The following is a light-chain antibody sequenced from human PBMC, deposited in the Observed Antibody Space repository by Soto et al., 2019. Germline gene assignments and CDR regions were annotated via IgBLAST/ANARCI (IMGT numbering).Light chain of an antibody. J-gene: IGLJ1*01. CDR2: DVS. V-gene: IGLV2-11*01. CDR1: SSDVGGYNY. CDR3: CSYAGSYSYV. Sequence: QSALTQPRSVSGSPGQSVTISCTVTSSDVGGYNYVSWYQEQPGKAPKLMIYDVSKRPSGVPDRFSGSKSGNTASLTISGLQAEDEADYYYCSYAGSYSYVFGTGTKVTVL.